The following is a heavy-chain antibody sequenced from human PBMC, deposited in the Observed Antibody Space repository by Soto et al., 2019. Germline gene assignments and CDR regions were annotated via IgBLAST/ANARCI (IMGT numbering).Heavy chain of an antibody. D-gene: IGHD1-1*01. CDR1: GYTFTSYA. Sequence: ASVKVSCKASGYTFTSYAMHWVRQAPGQRLEWMGWIDAGNGNTKYSQKFQGRVTITRDTSASTAYMELNSLRVEDTALYYCGKDIEPGGMDVWGQGTTVTVSS. J-gene: IGHJ6*02. CDR3: GKDIEPGGMDV. CDR2: IDAGNGNT. V-gene: IGHV1-3*01.